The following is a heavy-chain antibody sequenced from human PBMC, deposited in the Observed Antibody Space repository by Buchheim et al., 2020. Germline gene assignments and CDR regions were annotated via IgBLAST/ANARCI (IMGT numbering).Heavy chain of an antibody. Sequence: QVQLLQSGAEVKKPGASVKVSCKASGYTFTGYYMHWVRQAPGQGLEWMGWINPNSGGTNYAQKFQGWVTMTRDTSITTAYMELSRLRSDDTAVYYCARDRRDCTTTSCHYFDYWGQGTL. D-gene: IGHD2-2*01. CDR2: INPNSGGT. J-gene: IGHJ4*02. V-gene: IGHV1-2*04. CDR3: ARDRRDCTTTSCHYFDY. CDR1: GYTFTGYY.